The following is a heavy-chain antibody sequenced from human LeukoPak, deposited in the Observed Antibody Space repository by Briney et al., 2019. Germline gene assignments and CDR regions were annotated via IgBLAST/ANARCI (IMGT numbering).Heavy chain of an antibody. D-gene: IGHD3-22*01. CDR2: ISSSSSYI. V-gene: IGHV3-21*01. J-gene: IGHJ4*02. Sequence: GGSLRLSCVASGFTFSSYWMHWVRQAPGKGLEWVSSISSSSSYIYYADSVKGRFTISRDNAKNSLYLQMNSLRAEDTAVYYCAREPIATDPQYYFDYWGQGTLVTVSS. CDR3: AREPIATDPQYYFDY. CDR1: GFTFSSYW.